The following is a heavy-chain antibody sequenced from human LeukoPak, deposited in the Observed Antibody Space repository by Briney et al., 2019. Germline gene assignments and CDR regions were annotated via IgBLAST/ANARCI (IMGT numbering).Heavy chain of an antibody. CDR3: ASSSTTVTTPFEY. J-gene: IGHJ4*02. Sequence: PSETLSLTCTVSGGSISSYYWSWIRQPAGKGLEWIGRIYTSGSTYYNPSLKSRVTISVDTSKNQFSLKLSSVTAADTAVYYCASSSTTVTTPFEYWGQGTLVTVSS. V-gene: IGHV4-4*07. D-gene: IGHD4-17*01. CDR1: GGSISSYY. CDR2: IYTSGST.